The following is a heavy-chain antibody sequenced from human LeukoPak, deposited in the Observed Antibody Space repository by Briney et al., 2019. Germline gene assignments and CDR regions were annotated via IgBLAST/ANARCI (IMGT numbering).Heavy chain of an antibody. Sequence: AGGSLRLSCAASGFTLIKYGMSWVRQAPGKGLEWVSGISDSSTTYYADSVRGRLTISRDSSKLYLQMNSLRVENTAVYYCAKDLKRLANFDYWGQGTLVTVSS. CDR2: ISDSSTT. J-gene: IGHJ4*02. V-gene: IGHV3-23*01. CDR1: GFTLIKYG. CDR3: AKDLKRLANFDY.